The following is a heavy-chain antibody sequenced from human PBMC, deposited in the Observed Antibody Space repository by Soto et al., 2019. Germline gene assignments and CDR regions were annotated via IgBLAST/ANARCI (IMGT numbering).Heavy chain of an antibody. CDR3: AKDVTVVVPAAIRGQYYYYGMDV. CDR2: ISGSGGST. V-gene: IGHV3-23*01. CDR1: GFTFSSYA. D-gene: IGHD2-2*02. Sequence: GGSLRLSCAASGFTFSSYAMSWVRQAPGKGLEWVSAISGSGGSTYYADSVKGRFTISRDNSKNTLYLQMNSLRAEDTAVYYCAKDVTVVVPAAIRGQYYYYGMDVWGQGTTVTVSS. J-gene: IGHJ6*02.